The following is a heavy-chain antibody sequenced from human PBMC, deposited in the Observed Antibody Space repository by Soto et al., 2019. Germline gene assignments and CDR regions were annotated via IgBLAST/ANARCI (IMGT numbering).Heavy chain of an antibody. J-gene: IGHJ6*03. CDR1: GFSFNIYA. Sequence: EVHLLESGGGLVQPGGSLRLSCAASGFSFNIYAMKWVRQAPGKGLECVSAISAGGGNTYYADSVKGRFTISRDNSKNILNLQMTSLRADDTAVYYCAKAPTYDYYYYMDVWGRGTLVTVS. CDR3: AKAPTYDYYYYMDV. CDR2: ISAGGGNT. V-gene: IGHV3-23*01.